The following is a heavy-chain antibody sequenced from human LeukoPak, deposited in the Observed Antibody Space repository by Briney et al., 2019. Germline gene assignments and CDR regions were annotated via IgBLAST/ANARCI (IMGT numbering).Heavy chain of an antibody. CDR2: INPNSGGT. Sequence: ASVKVSCKASGYTFTGYYMHWVRQAPGQGLEWMGWINPNSGGTNYAQKFQGRVTMTRDTSISTAYMELSRLRSDDAAVYYCARDPGRGYYPYYFDYWGQGTLVTVSS. V-gene: IGHV1-2*02. D-gene: IGHD3-22*01. J-gene: IGHJ4*02. CDR1: GYTFTGYY. CDR3: ARDPGRGYYPYYFDY.